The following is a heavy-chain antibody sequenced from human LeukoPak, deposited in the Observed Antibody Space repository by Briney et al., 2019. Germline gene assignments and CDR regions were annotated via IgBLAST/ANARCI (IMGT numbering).Heavy chain of an antibody. V-gene: IGHV3-23*01. J-gene: IGHJ4*02. CDR3: AKDPRTWFGELLSPSYFDY. CDR1: GFTFSSYA. Sequence: GGSLRLSCAASGFTFSSYAMYWVHQAPGKGLEWVSGISGSGGSTYFADSVKGRFTISRDNSKNTLYLQMNSLRAEDTAVYYCAKDPRTWFGELLSPSYFDYWGLGTLVTVSS. D-gene: IGHD3-10*01. CDR2: ISGSGGST.